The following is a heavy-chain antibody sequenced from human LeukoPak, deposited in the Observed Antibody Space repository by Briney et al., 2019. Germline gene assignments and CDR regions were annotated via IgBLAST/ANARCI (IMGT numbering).Heavy chain of an antibody. CDR2: INPDSGDT. CDR1: GYSLAVYY. J-gene: IGHJ4*02. CDR3: ARDYYEGAVGY. V-gene: IGHV1-2*02. D-gene: IGHD3-22*01. Sequence: ASVKVSCKASGYSLAVYYIYWVRQAPGQGLEWMGWINPDSGDTDYARKFQGRVSMTTETSISTAYMELSGLRSDDTAVYYCARDYYEGAVGYWGQGTLVTVSS.